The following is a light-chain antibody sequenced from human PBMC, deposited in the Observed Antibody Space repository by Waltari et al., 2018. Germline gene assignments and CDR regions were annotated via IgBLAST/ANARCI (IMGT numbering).Light chain of an antibody. V-gene: IGLV3-21*04. CDR1: HIGTKS. CDR3: QLWDSYDDRPV. CDR2: DDT. J-gene: IGLJ2*01. Sequence: SYVLTQAPSVSVAPGETARVTCGGQHIGTKSVNWYQQKPGQAPVVVIYDDTDRPSGIPERFSGSNSGNTATLTISTVAVGDEAVYYCQLWDSYDDRPVFGGGTHLTVL.